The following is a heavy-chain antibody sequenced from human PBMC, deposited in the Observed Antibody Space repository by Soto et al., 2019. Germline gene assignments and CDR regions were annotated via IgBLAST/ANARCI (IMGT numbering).Heavy chain of an antibody. D-gene: IGHD2-15*01. Sequence: SETLSLTCAVYGGSFSGYYWSWIRQPPGKGLEWIGEINHSGSTNYNPSLKSRVTISVDTSKNQFSLKLSSVTAADTAVYYCARGHNCSGGSCYDYWGQGTLVTVSS. CDR2: INHSGST. CDR1: GGSFSGYY. V-gene: IGHV4-34*01. CDR3: ARGHNCSGGSCYDY. J-gene: IGHJ4*02.